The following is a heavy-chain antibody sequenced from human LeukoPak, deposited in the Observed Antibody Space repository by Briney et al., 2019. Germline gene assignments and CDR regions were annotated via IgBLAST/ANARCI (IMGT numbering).Heavy chain of an antibody. CDR2: ISSSSSYI. V-gene: IGHV3-21*01. J-gene: IGHJ5*02. CDR1: GFTFCSYN. Sequence: GGSLRLSCAASGFTFCSYNMNWVRQAPGKGLEWVSSISSSSSYIYYADSVKGRFTISRDNAKNSLYLRMNSLRAEDTAVYYCARSLPFDPWGQGTLVTVSS. CDR3: ARSLPFDP.